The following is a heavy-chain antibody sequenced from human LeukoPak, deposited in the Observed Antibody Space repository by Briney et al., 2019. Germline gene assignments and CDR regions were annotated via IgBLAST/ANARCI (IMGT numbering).Heavy chain of an antibody. Sequence: GGSLRLSCAASGFTFSSYSMNWVRQAPGKGLEWVSSISSSSSYIYYADSVKGRFTISRDNAKNSLYLQMNSLRAEDTAVYYCARGEVVVVPAALDYWAREPWSPSPQ. D-gene: IGHD2-2*01. CDR1: GFTFSSYS. V-gene: IGHV3-21*01. J-gene: IGHJ4*02. CDR3: ARGEVVVVPAALDY. CDR2: ISSSSSYI.